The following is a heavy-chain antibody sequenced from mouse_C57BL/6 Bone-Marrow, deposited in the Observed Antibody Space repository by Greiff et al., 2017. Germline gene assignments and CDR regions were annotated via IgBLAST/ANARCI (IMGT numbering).Heavy chain of an antibody. CDR2: ISYDGSN. CDR1: GYSITSGYY. D-gene: IGHD1-1*01. J-gene: IGHJ2*01. CDR3: ARLVTTVVPYFDY. V-gene: IGHV3-6*01. Sequence: ESGPGLVKPSQSLSLTCSVTGYSITSGYYWNWIRQFPGNKLEWMGYISYDGSNNYNPSLKNRISITRDTSKNQFFLKLNSVTTEDTATYYCARLVTTVVPYFDYWGQGTTLTVSS.